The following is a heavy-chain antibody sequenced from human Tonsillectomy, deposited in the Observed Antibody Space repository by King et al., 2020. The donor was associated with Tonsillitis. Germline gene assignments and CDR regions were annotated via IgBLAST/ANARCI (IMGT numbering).Heavy chain of an antibody. CDR1: GFTFSSYA. J-gene: IGHJ4*02. V-gene: IGHV3-64*01. D-gene: IGHD1-26*01. CDR2: ISSNGGST. CDR3: ARKGYSGSYYFDY. Sequence: VQLVESGGGLVQPGGSLRLSCAASGFTFSSYAMHWVRQAPGKGLEYVSTISSNGGSTYYANSVKGRFTISRDNSKNTLYLQMGSLRADDMAVYYCARKGYSGSYYFDYWGQGTLVTVSS.